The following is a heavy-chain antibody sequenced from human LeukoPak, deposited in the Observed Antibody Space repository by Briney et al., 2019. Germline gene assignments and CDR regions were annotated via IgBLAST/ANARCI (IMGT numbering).Heavy chain of an antibody. D-gene: IGHD6-19*01. CDR1: GFTFSRYN. Sequence: GGSLRLSCAGSGFTFSRYNMNWFRQAPGKGLERVSSISSRSSYIFYADSVKGRFTITRDNAKNSLYLQMNSLGAVDTAVYYCARDAQWLVPEGYYYYMDVWGKGTTVTVSS. J-gene: IGHJ6*03. CDR2: ISSRSSYI. V-gene: IGHV3-21*01. CDR3: ARDAQWLVPEGYYYYMDV.